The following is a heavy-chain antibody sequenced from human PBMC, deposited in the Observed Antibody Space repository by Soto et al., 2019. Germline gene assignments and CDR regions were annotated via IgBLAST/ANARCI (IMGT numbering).Heavy chain of an antibody. V-gene: IGHV4-30-2*01. CDR2: IYHSGST. CDR1: GGSISSGGYS. D-gene: IGHD3-22*01. J-gene: IGHJ4*02. CDR3: TRLGGYYQALDS. Sequence: PSETLSLTCAVSGGSISSGGYSWSWIRQPPGKGLEWIGYIYHSGSTYYNPSLKSRVTISVDRSKNQFSLKMDSVTTADTAVYYCTRLGGYYQALDSWGQGTLVTVSS.